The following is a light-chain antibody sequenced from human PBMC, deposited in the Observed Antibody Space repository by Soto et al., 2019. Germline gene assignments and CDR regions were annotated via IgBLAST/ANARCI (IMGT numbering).Light chain of an antibody. J-gene: IGKJ2*01. CDR2: GAS. V-gene: IGKV3-15*01. CDR3: QQYNNWPPYT. Sequence: EIVMTQSPATLSVSLGERATLSCRASHSVSSNFAWYQKKPGQAPRLLIYGASTRATGLPARFSGSGSGTEFTLTISSLQSEDFAVYYCQQYNNWPPYTFGQGTKLEIK. CDR1: HSVSSN.